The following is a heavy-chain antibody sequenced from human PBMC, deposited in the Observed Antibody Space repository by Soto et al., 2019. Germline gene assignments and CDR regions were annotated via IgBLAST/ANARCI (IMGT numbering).Heavy chain of an antibody. V-gene: IGHV3-9*01. J-gene: IGHJ4*02. CDR2: ISGNSGSI. CDR1: GFTFDDYA. CDR3: AKDILYYDILPGGFDY. Sequence: EVQLVESGGGLVQPGRSLRLSCAASGFTFDDYAMHWVRQAPGKGLEWVSGISGNSGSIGYADSVKGRFTISRDNAKNSLYLQMNSLRAEDTALYYCAKDILYYDILPGGFDYWGQGTLVTVSS. D-gene: IGHD3-9*01.